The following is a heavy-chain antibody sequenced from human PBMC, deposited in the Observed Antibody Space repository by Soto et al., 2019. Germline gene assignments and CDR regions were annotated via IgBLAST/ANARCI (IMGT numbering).Heavy chain of an antibody. CDR3: ARAHKPPNLNDVGWFDP. D-gene: IGHD1-20*01. J-gene: IGHJ5*02. Sequence: GASVKVSCKASGYTFTGYYMHWVRQAPGQGLEWMGWINPNSGGTNYAQKFQGRVTMTRDTSISTAYMELSRLRSDDTAVYYCARAHKPPNLNDVGWFDPWGQGTLVTVSS. CDR1: GYTFTGYY. V-gene: IGHV1-2*02. CDR2: INPNSGGT.